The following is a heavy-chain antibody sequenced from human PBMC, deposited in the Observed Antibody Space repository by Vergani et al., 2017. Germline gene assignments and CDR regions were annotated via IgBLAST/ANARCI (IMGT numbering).Heavy chain of an antibody. CDR3: ATKAGYSSGWYRLCDTNYFDY. J-gene: IGHJ4*02. CDR1: GYTLTELS. CDR2: FDPEDGET. Sequence: QVQLVQSGAEVKKPGASVKVSCKVSGYTLTELSMHWVRQAPGKGLEWMGGFDPEDGETIYAQKFQGRVTMTEDTSTDTAYMELSSLRSEDTAVYYCATKAGYSSGWYRLCDTNYFDYWGQGTLVTVSS. V-gene: IGHV1-24*01. D-gene: IGHD6-19*01.